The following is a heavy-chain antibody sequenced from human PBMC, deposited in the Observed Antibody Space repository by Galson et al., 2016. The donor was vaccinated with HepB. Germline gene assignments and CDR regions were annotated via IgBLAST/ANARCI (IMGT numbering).Heavy chain of an antibody. J-gene: IGHJ3*02. Sequence: SLRLSCAASGLTFNNYAMHWLRQAPGKGLEWVSVSASGDITYYAHSVKGRFTISRDKSKNTLFLNMISLRAEDTASYYCASHLGGSSLDPFDIWGRGTMVTVSS. V-gene: IGHV3-23*01. CDR3: ASHLGGSSLDPFDI. CDR2: SASGDIT. CDR1: GLTFNNYA. D-gene: IGHD3-16*01.